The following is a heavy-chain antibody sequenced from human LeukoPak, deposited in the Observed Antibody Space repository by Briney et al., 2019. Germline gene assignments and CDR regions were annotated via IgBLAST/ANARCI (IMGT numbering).Heavy chain of an antibody. CDR3: ARDLPYDFWSGDY. V-gene: IGHV1-2*02. CDR1: GYTFTGYY. J-gene: IGHJ4*02. CDR2: INPNSGGT. Sequence: ASVKVPCKASGYTFTGYYMHWVRQAPGQGLEWMGWINPNSGGTNYAQKFQGRVTMTRDTSISTAYMELSRLRSDDTAVYYCARDLPYDFWSGDYWGQGTLVTVSS. D-gene: IGHD3-3*01.